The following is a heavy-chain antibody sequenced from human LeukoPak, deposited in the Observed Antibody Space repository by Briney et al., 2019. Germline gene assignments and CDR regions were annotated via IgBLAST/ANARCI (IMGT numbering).Heavy chain of an antibody. D-gene: IGHD6-13*01. CDR3: ARVGASSSSWLLY. J-gene: IGHJ4*02. CDR1: GFTFSSYA. CDR2: ISGSGGSI. V-gene: IGHV3-23*01. Sequence: PGGSLRLSCAASGFTFSSYAMSWVRQAPGKGLEWVSAISGSGGSIYYADSVKGRFTISRDNAKNSLYLQMNSLRAEDTAVYYCARVGASSSSWLLYWGQGTLVTVSS.